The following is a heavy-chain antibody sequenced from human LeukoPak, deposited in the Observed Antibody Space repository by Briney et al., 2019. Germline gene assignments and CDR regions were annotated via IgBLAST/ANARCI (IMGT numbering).Heavy chain of an antibody. CDR3: TTDIPPTYYYGSGSYYPPDY. J-gene: IGHJ4*02. CDR2: IKSKTDGGTT. D-gene: IGHD3-10*01. CDR1: GFTFSNAW. V-gene: IGHV3-15*01. Sequence: GGSLRLSCAASGFTFSNAWMSWVRQAPGKGLEGVGRIKSKTDGGTTDYAAPVKGRFTISRDDSKNTLYLQMNSLKTEDTAVYYCTTDIPPTYYYGSGSYYPPDYWGQGTLVTVSS.